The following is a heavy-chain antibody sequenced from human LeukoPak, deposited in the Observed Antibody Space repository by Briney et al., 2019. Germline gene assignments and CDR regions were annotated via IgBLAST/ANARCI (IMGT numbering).Heavy chain of an antibody. CDR3: ARRPIAAGNNWFDH. CDR2: IYYTGTT. CDR1: GGSISSAAYY. J-gene: IGHJ5*02. Sequence: TSETLSLTCTVSGGSISSAAYYWGWVRQPPGKGLDWIGSIYYTGTTYYSPSLQTRATLSFDTSKNQFSLKLTSVTATDTAVYFCARRPIAAGNNWFDHWGQGTLVTVSS. V-gene: IGHV4-39*01. D-gene: IGHD6-13*01.